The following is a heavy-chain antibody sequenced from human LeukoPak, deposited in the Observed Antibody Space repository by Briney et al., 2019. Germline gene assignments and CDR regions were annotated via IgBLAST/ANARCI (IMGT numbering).Heavy chain of an antibody. CDR1: GFTFSDYY. D-gene: IGHD3-3*01. CDR2: VSSGSSTI. CDR3: ARESGVARRFYFDY. J-gene: IGHJ4*02. V-gene: IGHV3-11*04. Sequence: TGGSLRLSCAASGFTFSDYYMSWIRQAPGKALEWVSYVSSGSSTIYYADSVKGRFTVSRDNGKRSLYLHMNSLRAEDTAMYYCARESGVARRFYFDYWGQGTLVTVSS.